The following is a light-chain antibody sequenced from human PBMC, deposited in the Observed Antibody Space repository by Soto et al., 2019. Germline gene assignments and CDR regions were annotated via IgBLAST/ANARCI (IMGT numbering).Light chain of an antibody. CDR3: QQSYTTPHT. V-gene: IGKV1-39*01. CDR2: AAS. Sequence: DIQMTQSPSSLSASVGDRVTITCRANQTITNYLSWYQQKLGKAPKLLIYAASSLQSGVPSRFTGSGSGTHFTLTITSLQSEDFATYYCQQSYTTPHTFGQGTKVEIK. J-gene: IGKJ2*01. CDR1: QTITNY.